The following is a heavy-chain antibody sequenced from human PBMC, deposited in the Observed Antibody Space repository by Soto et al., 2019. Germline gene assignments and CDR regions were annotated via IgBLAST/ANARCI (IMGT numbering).Heavy chain of an antibody. CDR3: TTGVGVTNWDLFDY. CDR1: GFTFSNAW. J-gene: IGHJ4*01. V-gene: IGHV3-15*07. Sequence: EVQLVESGGGLVKPGGSHRLSCAASGFTFSNAWMNWVRQAPGKGLEWVGRIKSKTDGGTTDYAAPVKGRFTISRDDSKNTLYVQMNSLKTEDTAVYYCTTGVGVTNWDLFDYWGHGTLVTVSS. CDR2: IKSKTDGGTT. D-gene: IGHD1-26*01.